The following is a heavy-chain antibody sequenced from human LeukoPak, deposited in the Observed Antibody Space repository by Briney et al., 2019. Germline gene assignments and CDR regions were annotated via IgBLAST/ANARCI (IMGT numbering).Heavy chain of an antibody. CDR2: ISAYNGNT. CDR3: ARDLATVTTGGSDP. CDR1: GYTFTSYG. D-gene: IGHD4-4*01. Sequence: ASVTVSCTASGYTFTSYGISWVRQAPGQGLEWMGWISAYNGNTNYAQKLQGRVTMTTDTSTSTAYMELRSLRSDDTAVYYCARDLATVTTGGSDPWGQGTLVTVSS. V-gene: IGHV1-18*01. J-gene: IGHJ5*02.